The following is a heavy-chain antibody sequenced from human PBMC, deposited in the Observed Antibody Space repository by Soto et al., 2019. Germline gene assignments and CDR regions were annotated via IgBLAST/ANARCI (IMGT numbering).Heavy chain of an antibody. CDR2: IDNTGSVT. V-gene: IGHV3-74*01. Sequence: EVQLVESGGGLVQPGGSLRLSCAASGFTFSRYWMHWVRQTPGKGLVWVSRIDNTGSVTTYADAVKGLLTIARDNAKNTLYLQMNSLRAEDTAVYYCARDQTVAGPTTFDYCGQGTLVTVSS. CDR1: GFTFSRYW. D-gene: IGHD6-19*01. CDR3: ARDQTVAGPTTFDY. J-gene: IGHJ4*02.